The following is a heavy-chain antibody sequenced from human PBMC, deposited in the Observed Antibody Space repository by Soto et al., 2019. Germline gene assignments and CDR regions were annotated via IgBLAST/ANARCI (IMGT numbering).Heavy chain of an antibody. CDR2: TYYRSKWYD. J-gene: IGHJ4*02. V-gene: IGHV6-1*01. CDR1: GDSVSSTSAA. CDR3: ARDYIPFYFDS. Sequence: SQTLSLTCAISGDSVSSTSAAWHWIRQSPSRGLEWLGRTYYRSKWYDDYALSLKSRITIKPDTSKNQFSLQLNSVTPGDTAVYYCARDYIPFYFDSWGQGTLVTVSS.